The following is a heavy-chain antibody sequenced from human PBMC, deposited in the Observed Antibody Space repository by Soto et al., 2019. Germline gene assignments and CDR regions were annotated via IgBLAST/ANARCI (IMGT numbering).Heavy chain of an antibody. CDR1: GCSINSGGFF. V-gene: IGHV4-31*03. CDR2: IYYSGST. CDR3: ARHQYCTNGVCNWFDP. D-gene: IGHD2-8*01. J-gene: IGHJ5*02. Sequence: TLSLTRTFSGCSINSGGFFWRGIRQHPGKGLEWIGYIYYSGSTYYNPSLKSRVTISVDTSKNQFSLKLSSVTAADTVVYYCARHQYCTNGVCNWFDPWGQGTLVTVSS.